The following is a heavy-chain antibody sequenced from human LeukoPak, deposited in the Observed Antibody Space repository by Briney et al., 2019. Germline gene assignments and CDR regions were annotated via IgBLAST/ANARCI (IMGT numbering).Heavy chain of an antibody. D-gene: IGHD2-15*01. CDR3: ATVDCSGGSCYLDY. CDR2: FDPEDGET. J-gene: IGHJ4*02. V-gene: IGHV1-24*01. CDR1: GFTFSGSA. Sequence: PGGSLRLSCAASGFTFSGSAMHWVRQAPGKGLEWMGGFDPEDGETIYAQKFQGRVTMTEDTSTDTAYMELSCLRSEDTAVYYCATVDCSGGSCYLDYWGQGTLVTVSS.